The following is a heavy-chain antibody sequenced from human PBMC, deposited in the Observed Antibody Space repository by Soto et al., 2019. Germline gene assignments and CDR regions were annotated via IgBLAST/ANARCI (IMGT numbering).Heavy chain of an antibody. D-gene: IGHD6-13*01. V-gene: IGHV1-2*02. Sequence: GASVKVSCKASGYTFIGYDINWVRQAPGQGLEWMGWINPNGGGTNYAQRFQGRVTLTRDTSINTAYMELSRLRSDDTAVYYCARGTAARFDPWGQGTLVTVSS. CDR1: GYTFIGYD. J-gene: IGHJ5*02. CDR3: ARGTAARFDP. CDR2: INPNGGGT.